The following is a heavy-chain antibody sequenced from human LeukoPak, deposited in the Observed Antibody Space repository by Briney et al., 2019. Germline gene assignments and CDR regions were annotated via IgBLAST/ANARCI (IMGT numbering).Heavy chain of an antibody. CDR3: AKSLFSGSYWGGFDY. V-gene: IGHV3-30*18. CDR2: ISYDGNNK. J-gene: IGHJ4*02. Sequence: GRSLRLSCAASGFTFSSYDMHWVRPAPGKGLEWVAVISYDGNNKYYADSVKGRFTISRGNSNNTLFLHVNSLRAEDTAVYNCAKSLFSGSYWGGFDYCGQGTLVTVSS. CDR1: GFTFSSYD. D-gene: IGHD1-26*01.